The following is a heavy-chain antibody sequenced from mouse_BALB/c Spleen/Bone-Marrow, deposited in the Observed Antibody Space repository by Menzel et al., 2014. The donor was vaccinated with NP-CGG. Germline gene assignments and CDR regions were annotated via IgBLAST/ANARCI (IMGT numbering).Heavy chain of an antibody. CDR3: ARHSDYDYFDY. D-gene: IGHD2-4*01. CDR1: GFTFSDYY. CDR2: ISNGGGST. Sequence: DVMLVESGGGLVQPGGSLKLSCAPSGFTFSDYYMYWVRQTPEKRLEWVAYISNGGGSTYYPDTVKGRFTISRDNAKNTLYLQMSRLKSEDTAMYYCARHSDYDYFDYWGQGTTLTVSS. V-gene: IGHV5-12*01. J-gene: IGHJ2*01.